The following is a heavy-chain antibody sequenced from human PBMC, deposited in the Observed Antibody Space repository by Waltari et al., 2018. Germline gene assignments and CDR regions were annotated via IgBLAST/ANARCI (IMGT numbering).Heavy chain of an antibody. J-gene: IGHJ3*01. CDR1: GVSITSNRHY. CDR3: ATYIGASVGTAAFDV. V-gene: IGHV4-39*01. CDR2: ISYSGTT. D-gene: IGHD5-12*01. Sequence: QLQLQESGPRLVKPSETLSLIFSVSGVSITSNRHYWAWIRQSPGQGLEWIGTISYSGTTYLSPSLKSRVSVSRDTSKNQVSLTLGSVTAADMAVYYCATYIGASVGTAAFDVWGQGTMVTVSS.